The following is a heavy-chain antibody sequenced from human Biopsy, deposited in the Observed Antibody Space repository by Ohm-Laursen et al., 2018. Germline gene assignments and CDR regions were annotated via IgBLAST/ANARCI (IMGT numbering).Heavy chain of an antibody. J-gene: IGHJ4*02. D-gene: IGHD3-10*01. CDR2: FDREERKT. Sequence: GASVSAFCQVSGYTLTELSIHWVRLTGGKGLEWMGCFDREERKTVYAEKFQGRVTMTEDTSTDTVYMEVTSLRSDDTAVYYCATGPYYDTRFYYNVRPFDFWGQGTLVTVSS. CDR3: ATGPYYDTRFYYNVRPFDF. CDR1: GYTLTELS. V-gene: IGHV1-24*01.